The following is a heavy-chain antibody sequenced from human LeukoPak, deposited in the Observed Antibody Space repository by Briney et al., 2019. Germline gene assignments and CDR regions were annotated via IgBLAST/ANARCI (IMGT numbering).Heavy chain of an antibody. J-gene: IGHJ4*02. Sequence: SETLSLTCTVSGYFISSGYYWGWIRQPPGKCLQWIGSIHHSGSTYYNPSLKSRVTISVDTSKNQFSLKLSSVTAADTAVYYCARTSSSGLVGGYYFDYWGQGTLVTVSS. CDR1: GYFISSGYY. CDR2: IHHSGST. V-gene: IGHV4-38-2*02. CDR3: ARTSSSGLVGGYYFDY. D-gene: IGHD6-19*01.